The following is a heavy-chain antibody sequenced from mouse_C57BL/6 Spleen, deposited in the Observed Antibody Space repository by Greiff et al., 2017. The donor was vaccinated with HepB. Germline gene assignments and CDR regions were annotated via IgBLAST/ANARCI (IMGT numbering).Heavy chain of an antibody. Sequence: QVQLQQSGPELVKPGASVKISCKASGYAFSSSWMNWVKQRPGKGLEWIGRIYPGDGDTNYNGKFKGKATLTADKSSSTAYMQLSSLTSEDSAVYFCATPDSSGYPYYFDYWGQGTTLTVSS. J-gene: IGHJ2*01. V-gene: IGHV1-82*01. CDR2: IYPGDGDT. D-gene: IGHD3-2*02. CDR3: ATPDSSGYPYYFDY. CDR1: GYAFSSSW.